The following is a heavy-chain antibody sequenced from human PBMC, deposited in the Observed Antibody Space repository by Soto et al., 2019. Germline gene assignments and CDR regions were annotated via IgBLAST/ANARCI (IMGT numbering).Heavy chain of an antibody. Sequence: WVAVISYDGSNKYYADSVKGRFTISRDNSKNTLYLQMNSLRAEDTAVYYCASLGNSLRGGMDVWGQGTTVTVSS. J-gene: IGHJ6*02. CDR3: ASLGNSLRGGMDV. D-gene: IGHD1-1*01. CDR2: ISYDGSNK. V-gene: IGHV3-30-3*01.